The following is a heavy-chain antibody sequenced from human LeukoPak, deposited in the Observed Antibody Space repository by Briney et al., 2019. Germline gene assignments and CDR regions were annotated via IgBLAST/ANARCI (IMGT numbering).Heavy chain of an antibody. Sequence: GGSLRLSCAASGFTFSSYSMNWVRQAPGKGLEWVSYTSSSSTIYYADSVKGRFTISRDNAKNSLYLQMNSLRAEDTAVYYCASELTYYYDSSGYYPTDYWGQGTLVTVSS. CDR3: ASELTYYYDSSGYYPTDY. V-gene: IGHV3-48*04. CDR2: TSSSSTI. CDR1: GFTFSSYS. J-gene: IGHJ4*02. D-gene: IGHD3-22*01.